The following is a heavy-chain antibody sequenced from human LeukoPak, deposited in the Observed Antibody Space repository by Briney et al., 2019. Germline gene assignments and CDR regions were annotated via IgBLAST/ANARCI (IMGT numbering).Heavy chain of an antibody. CDR2: IKRKTDGGTT. V-gene: IGHV3-15*01. D-gene: IGHD3-10*01. J-gene: IGHJ4*02. CDR3: TTLYGSGSYD. Sequence: GGSLTLSCAASGFTFSNAWMSWVRQAPGKALEWVGQIKRKTDGGTTDHAAPVKGRFTISRDDSKNTLYLQMNSLKIEDTAVYYCTTLYGSGSYDWGQGTLVIVSS. CDR1: GFTFSNAW.